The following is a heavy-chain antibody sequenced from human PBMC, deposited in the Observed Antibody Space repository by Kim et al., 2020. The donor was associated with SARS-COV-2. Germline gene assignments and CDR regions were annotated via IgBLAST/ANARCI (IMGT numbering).Heavy chain of an antibody. J-gene: IGHJ4*02. Sequence: ADSVRGRFTNYRENSKNTLYLQMDSLRVEDTAVYYCAKDLLYVPGRGYFDSWGQGVLVTVSS. CDR3: AKDLLYVPGRGYFDS. V-gene: IGHV3-23*01. D-gene: IGHD3-10*01.